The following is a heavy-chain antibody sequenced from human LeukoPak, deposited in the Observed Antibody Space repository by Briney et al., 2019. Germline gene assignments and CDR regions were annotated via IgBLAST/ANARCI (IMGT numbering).Heavy chain of an antibody. CDR2: ISSSGSTK. Sequence: GGSLRLSCAASGFIFSDYYMSWIRQAPGKGLEWVSYISSSGSTKYYADSVKGRFTISGDNAKNSLYLQTNSLRAEDTAVYYCASTHCSRTSCYGYFQHWGQGTLVTVSS. J-gene: IGHJ1*01. CDR3: ASTHCSRTSCYGYFQH. CDR1: GFIFSDYY. D-gene: IGHD2-2*01. V-gene: IGHV3-11*04.